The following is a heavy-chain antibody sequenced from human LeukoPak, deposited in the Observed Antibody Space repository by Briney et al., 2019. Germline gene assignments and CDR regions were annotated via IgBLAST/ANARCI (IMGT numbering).Heavy chain of an antibody. V-gene: IGHV5-51*01. CDR2: IFPGDSDT. J-gene: IGHJ3*02. CDR3: ARHTSGTYYGAFDI. D-gene: IGHD1-26*01. CDR1: GYRFTSYW. Sequence: GESLEISCKGSGYRFTSYWIGWVRHMPAKGLEWMGIIFPGDSDTRYNPSFQGQVTISADKSISTAYLQWSSLKASDSAMYYCARHTSGTYYGAFDIWGQGTMITVSS.